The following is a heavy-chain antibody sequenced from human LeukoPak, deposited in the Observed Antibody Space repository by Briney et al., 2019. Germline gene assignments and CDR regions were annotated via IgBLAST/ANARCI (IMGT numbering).Heavy chain of an antibody. V-gene: IGHV3-21*01. CDR3: ARDQGTYYYDSSGYTTHYYYYGMDV. Sequence: PGGSLRLSCAASGFTFSSYSMNWVRQAPGKGLEWVSSISSSSSYIYYADSVKGRFTISRDNAKNSLYLQMNSLRAEDTAVYYCARDQGTYYYDSSGYTTHYYYYGMDVWGQGTTVTVSS. CDR1: GFTFSSYS. CDR2: ISSSSSYI. D-gene: IGHD3-22*01. J-gene: IGHJ6*02.